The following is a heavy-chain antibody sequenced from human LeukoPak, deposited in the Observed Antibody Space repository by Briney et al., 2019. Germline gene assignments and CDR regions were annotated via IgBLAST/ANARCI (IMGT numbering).Heavy chain of an antibody. Sequence: SVKVSCKASGGTFSSYAISWVRQAPGQGLEWMGGIIPIFGTANYAQKFQGRVTITADESTSTAYMELSSLRAEDTAVYYCAKSGGSSSNWFDPWGQGTLVTVSS. CDR2: IIPIFGTA. CDR3: AKSGGSSSNWFDP. V-gene: IGHV1-69*13. CDR1: GGTFSSYA. D-gene: IGHD6-6*01. J-gene: IGHJ5*02.